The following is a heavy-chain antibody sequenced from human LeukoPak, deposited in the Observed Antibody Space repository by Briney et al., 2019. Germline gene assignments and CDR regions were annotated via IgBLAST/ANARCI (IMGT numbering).Heavy chain of an antibody. J-gene: IGHJ3*02. CDR2: ISSSSSTI. V-gene: IGHV3-48*01. Sequence: HPGGSLRLSWAASGFTLSSYRMNGVGQAPGKGWEWVSYISSSSSTIYYADSVKGRFTISRDNSKNTLYLQMNSLRAEDTAVYYCARDSNGAFDIWGQGTMVTVSS. CDR1: GFTLSSYR. CDR3: ARDSNGAFDI. D-gene: IGHD2-8*01.